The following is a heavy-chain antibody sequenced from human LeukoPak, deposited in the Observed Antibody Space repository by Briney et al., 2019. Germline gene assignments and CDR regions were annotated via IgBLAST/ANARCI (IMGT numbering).Heavy chain of an antibody. D-gene: IGHD5-18*01. CDR1: GFTFSSYS. J-gene: IGHJ6*03. V-gene: IGHV3-21*01. Sequence: GGSLRLSCVASGFTFSSYSMNWVRQAPGKGLEWVSSISSSSSYIYYADSVKGRFTISRDNAKNSLYLQMNSLRAEDTAVYYCARDQAMDVRRYYYYMDVWGKGTTVIVSS. CDR3: ARDQAMDVRRYYYYMDV. CDR2: ISSSSSYI.